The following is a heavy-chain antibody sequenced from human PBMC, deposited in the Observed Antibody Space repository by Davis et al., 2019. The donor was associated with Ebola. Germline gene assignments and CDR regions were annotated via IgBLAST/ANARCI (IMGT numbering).Heavy chain of an antibody. CDR3: ARDLDQWLMSGWFDP. V-gene: IGHV3-33*01. D-gene: IGHD6-19*01. J-gene: IGHJ5*02. CDR2: IWFDASNK. Sequence: PGGSLRLSCAASGFTFSSYVMHWVRQAPGKGLEWMAVIWFDASNKYYADSVKGRFTISRDNSKNTLYLQMNSLRAEDTALYYCARDLDQWLMSGWFDPWGQGTLVTVSS. CDR1: GFTFSSYV.